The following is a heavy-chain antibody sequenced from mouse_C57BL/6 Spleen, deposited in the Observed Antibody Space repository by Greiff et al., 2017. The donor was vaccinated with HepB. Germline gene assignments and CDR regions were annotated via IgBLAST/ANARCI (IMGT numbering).Heavy chain of an antibody. D-gene: IGHD1-1*02. J-gene: IGHJ2*01. CDR2: IDPSDSET. CDR3: ARSGVAHYYFDY. CDR1: GYTFTSYW. V-gene: IGHV1-52*01. Sequence: QVQLQQPGAELVRPGSSVKLSCKASGYTFTSYWMHWVKQRPIQGLEWIGNIDPSDSETHYNQKFKDKATLTVDKSSSTAYMQLSSLTSEDSAVYYCARSGVAHYYFDYGGEGTTLTVSS.